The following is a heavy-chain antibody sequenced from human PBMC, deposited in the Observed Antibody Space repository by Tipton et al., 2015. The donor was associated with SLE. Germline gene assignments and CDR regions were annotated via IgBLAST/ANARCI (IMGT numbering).Heavy chain of an antibody. CDR1: GFSFSYYD. J-gene: IGHJ4*02. V-gene: IGHV3-23*01. Sequence: SLRLSCEASGFSFSYYDIHWVRQAPGKGLEWVSAITGSGDRTYYIDSVKGRFTISRDNSKNSLYLQMNGLRAEDTAVYYCARSPVDYWNGYSAWGQGTLVAVSS. CDR2: ITGSGDRT. CDR3: ARSPVDYWNGYSA. D-gene: IGHD3-3*01.